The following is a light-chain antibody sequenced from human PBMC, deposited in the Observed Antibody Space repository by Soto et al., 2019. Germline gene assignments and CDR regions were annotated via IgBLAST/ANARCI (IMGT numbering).Light chain of an antibody. Sequence: DIQMTQSTSTLSTSVGGRVTISCRASQNINNLLAWYQQKPGKVPKLLIYKASSLESGVPSRFSVSGSGTDFTLTISSLQPDDFATYYCQHYYTYPYTFGQGTKLEI. CDR3: QHYYTYPYT. CDR1: QNINNL. J-gene: IGKJ2*01. CDR2: KAS. V-gene: IGKV1-5*03.